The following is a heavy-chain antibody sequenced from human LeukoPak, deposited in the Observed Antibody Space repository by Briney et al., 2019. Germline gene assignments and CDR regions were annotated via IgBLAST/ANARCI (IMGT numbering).Heavy chain of an antibody. CDR1: GYTFSIYS. Sequence: GGSLRLSCAASGYTFSIYSMNWVRQAPGKGLEWGSYISSSSSTIYYADSVKGRFTISRDNAKNSLYLQMNRLRAEDTAVYYCARANTPYYDFWSGYRHDAFDIWGQGTMVTVSS. D-gene: IGHD3-3*01. V-gene: IGHV3-48*01. CDR2: ISSSSSTI. CDR3: ARANTPYYDFWSGYRHDAFDI. J-gene: IGHJ3*02.